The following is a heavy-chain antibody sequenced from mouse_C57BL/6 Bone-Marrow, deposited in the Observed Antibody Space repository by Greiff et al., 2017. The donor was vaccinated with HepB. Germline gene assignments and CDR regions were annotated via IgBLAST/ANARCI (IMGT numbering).Heavy chain of an antibody. CDR3: ATKTPWYYFDY. CDR2: INPNNGGT. Sequence: VQLKQSGPELVKPGASVKMSCKASGYTFTDYNMHWVKQSHGKSLEWIGYINPNNGGTSYNQKFKGKATLTVNKSSSTAYMELRSLTSEDSAVYYCATKTPWYYFDYWGQGTTLTVSS. CDR1: GYTFTDYN. D-gene: IGHD1-1*02. V-gene: IGHV1-22*01. J-gene: IGHJ2*01.